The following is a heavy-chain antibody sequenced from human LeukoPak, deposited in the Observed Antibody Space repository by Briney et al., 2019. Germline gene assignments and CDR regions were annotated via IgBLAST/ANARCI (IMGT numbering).Heavy chain of an antibody. CDR1: GFTFSDHY. CDR2: TRNKANSYTT. J-gene: IGHJ4*02. CDR3: ARDRGAYYFDY. V-gene: IGHV3-72*01. D-gene: IGHD3-10*01. Sequence: PGGSLRLSCAASGFTFSDHYMDWVRQAPGKGLDWVGRTRNKANSYTTEYAASVKGRFTISRDDSKNSLYLQMNSLKTEDTAVYYCARDRGAYYFDYWGQGTLVTVSS.